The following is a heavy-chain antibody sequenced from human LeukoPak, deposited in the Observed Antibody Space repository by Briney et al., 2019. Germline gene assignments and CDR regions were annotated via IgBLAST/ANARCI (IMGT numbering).Heavy chain of an antibody. CDR1: GYTFTGYY. CDR3: ARAISQSSGWYPNWFDP. D-gene: IGHD6-19*01. Sequence: ASVKVSCKASGYTFTGYYMHWVRQAPGQGLEWVGWINPNSGGTNYAQKFQGRVTVTRDTSISTAYMELSRLRSDDTAVYYCARAISQSSGWYPNWFDPWGQGTLVTVSS. J-gene: IGHJ5*02. V-gene: IGHV1-2*02. CDR2: INPNSGGT.